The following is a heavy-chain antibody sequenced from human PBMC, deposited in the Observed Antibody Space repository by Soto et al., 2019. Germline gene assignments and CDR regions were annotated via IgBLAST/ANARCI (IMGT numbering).Heavy chain of an antibody. D-gene: IGHD1-26*01. CDR1: GYTFTSYA. Sequence: QVQLVQSGAEVKKPGASVKVSCKASGYTFTSYAMHWVRQAPGQRLEWMGGINAGKGNTKYSQKFQGRVTITRATSASTAYMQLSSLRYVDTAVDYCARDVGATGDWGQGTLVTVSS. CDR2: INAGKGNT. J-gene: IGHJ4*02. V-gene: IGHV1-3*01. CDR3: ARDVGATGD.